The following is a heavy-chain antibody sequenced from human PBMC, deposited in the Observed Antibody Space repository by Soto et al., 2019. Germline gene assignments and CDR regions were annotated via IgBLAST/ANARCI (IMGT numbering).Heavy chain of an antibody. Sequence: EVQLVESGGGLVKPGGSLRLSCAASGFTFSSYTMNWVRQAPGKGLEWVSSITSSSYIYYADSVQDRFTISRDNAKNSLYLQMNSLRAEDTAVYYCARDPSPDSVWGQGTMVTVSS. J-gene: IGHJ3*01. CDR3: ARDPSPDSV. CDR2: ITSSSYI. CDR1: GFTFSSYT. D-gene: IGHD2-21*01. V-gene: IGHV3-21*01.